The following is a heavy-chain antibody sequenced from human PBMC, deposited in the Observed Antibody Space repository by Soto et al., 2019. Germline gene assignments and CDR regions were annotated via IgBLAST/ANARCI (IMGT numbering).Heavy chain of an antibody. D-gene: IGHD3-10*01. J-gene: IGHJ4*02. CDR1: GFTFSDHP. CDR2: ITSGGRYM. Sequence: EVQLVESGGGLVKPGGSLRLSCAASGFTFSDHPMTWVRQAPGEGLEWVSSITSGGRYMYYADSVKGRFTISRDNAEKSLYLEMNSLSAEDTAVYYCVREGIGNYGSEFDWGQGTLVTVSS. CDR3: VREGIGNYGSEFD. V-gene: IGHV3-21*02.